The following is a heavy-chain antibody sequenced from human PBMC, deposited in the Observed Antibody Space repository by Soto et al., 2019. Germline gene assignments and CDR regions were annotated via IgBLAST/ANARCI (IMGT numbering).Heavy chain of an antibody. Sequence: PSGTLSLTCTVSGGSISGYYLIWIRQPPGKGLEWIGYIYYSGGTKYNTSLKSRVTISVDTSKNQFSLRLSSVTAADTAVYYCARDLGSGYDLAMDVWGQGTTVTVSS. CDR3: ARDLGSGYDLAMDV. D-gene: IGHD5-12*01. V-gene: IGHV4-59*01. CDR2: IYYSGGT. J-gene: IGHJ6*02. CDR1: GGSISGYY.